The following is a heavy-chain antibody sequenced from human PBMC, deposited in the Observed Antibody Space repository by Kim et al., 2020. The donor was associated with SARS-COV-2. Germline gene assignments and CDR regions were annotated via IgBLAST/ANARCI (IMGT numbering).Heavy chain of an antibody. CDR2: YNSGST. J-gene: IGHJ6*04. CDR3: ARGFDV. Sequence: YNSGSTTYNPSLKSRVTISVDTSKNQFSLKLSSVTAADTAVYYCARGFDVWGKGTTVTVSS. V-gene: IGHV4-59*09.